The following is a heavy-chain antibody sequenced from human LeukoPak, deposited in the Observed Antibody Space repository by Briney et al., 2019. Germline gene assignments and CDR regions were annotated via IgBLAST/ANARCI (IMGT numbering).Heavy chain of an antibody. CDR2: ISSSGNTI. J-gene: IGHJ4*02. V-gene: IGHV3-11*01. CDR3: ARGKRRFDS. Sequence: GGSLRLSCAASGFTFSDYYMSWIRQAPGKGLEWVSYISSSGNTIYYADSVKGRFTISRDNVNHSLFLQMNSLRAEDTAVYYCARGKRRFDSWGQGTLVTVSS. CDR1: GFTFSDYY.